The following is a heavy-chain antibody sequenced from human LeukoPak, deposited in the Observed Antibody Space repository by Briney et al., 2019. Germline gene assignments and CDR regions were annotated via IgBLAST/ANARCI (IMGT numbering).Heavy chain of an antibody. V-gene: IGHV1-18*01. CDR3: ARVRRWELLSLDY. CDR2: IGAYNGNT. J-gene: IGHJ4*02. CDR1: GYTFTSYG. D-gene: IGHD1-26*01. Sequence: ASVKVSCKASGYTFTSYGISWVRQAPGQGLEWMGWIGAYNGNTNYAQKLQGRVTMTRDTSISTAYMELSRLRSDDTAVYYCARVRRWELLSLDYWGQGTLVTVSS.